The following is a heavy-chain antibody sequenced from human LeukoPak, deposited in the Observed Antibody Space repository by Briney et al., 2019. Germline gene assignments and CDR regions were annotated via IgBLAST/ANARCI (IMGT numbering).Heavy chain of an antibody. CDR3: ARAGPGYCSGSSCFDY. D-gene: IGHD2-15*01. CDR1: GGSISGYY. Sequence: SETLSLTCTVSGGSISGYYWSWIRQPPGKGLEWIGYIYYSGRTNYNPSLKSRVTISLDTSKNQFSLKLSSVTAADTAVYYCARAGPGYCSGSSCFDYWGQGTLATVSS. V-gene: IGHV4-59*01. J-gene: IGHJ4*02. CDR2: IYYSGRT.